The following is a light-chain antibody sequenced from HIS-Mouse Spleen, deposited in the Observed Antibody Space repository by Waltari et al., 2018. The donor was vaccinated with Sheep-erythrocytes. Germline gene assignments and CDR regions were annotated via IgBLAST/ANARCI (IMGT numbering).Light chain of an antibody. Sequence: QSALTQPRAVSGSPGQSVTISCTGTSRDVGGYNYASWYQQHPGKAPKLMIYDVSTRPSGVPDRFSGSKSGNTASLTISGLQAEDEADYYCCSYAGSYNHVFATGTKVTVL. V-gene: IGLV2-11*01. J-gene: IGLJ1*01. CDR2: DVS. CDR1: SRDVGGYNY. CDR3: CSYAGSYNHV.